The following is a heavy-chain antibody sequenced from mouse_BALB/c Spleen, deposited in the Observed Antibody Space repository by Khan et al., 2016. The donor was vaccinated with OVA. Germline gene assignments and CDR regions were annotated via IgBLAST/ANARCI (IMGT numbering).Heavy chain of an antibody. CDR1: GFTFSSFG. Sequence: EVELVESGGGLVQPGGSRKLSCAASGFTFSSFGMFWIRQAPGKGLEWVAYISSGGSTFYYAATVKGRFTISRNKPKNTLFLQSTSLRSEDTAMYYCARILGIYAMDYWGQGTSVTVSS. CDR2: ISSGGSTF. D-gene: IGHD1-1*02. CDR3: ARILGIYAMDY. J-gene: IGHJ4*01. V-gene: IGHV5-17*02.